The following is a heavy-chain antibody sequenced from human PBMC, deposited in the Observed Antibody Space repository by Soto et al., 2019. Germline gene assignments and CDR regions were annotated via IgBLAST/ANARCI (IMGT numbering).Heavy chain of an antibody. Sequence: VQLVQSGAEVKKPGASVKVSCKASGYTFTSYYMHWVRQAPGQGLEWMGIINPSGGSTSYAQKFQGRVTMNRDTSKSTVYMKLSSLRSEDTAVYYCAKGGYSYYYFDYWGQQTMVTVSS. V-gene: IGHV1-46*01. J-gene: IGHJ4*02. CDR2: INPSGGST. CDR3: AKGGYSYYYFDY. CDR1: GYTFTSYY. D-gene: IGHD5-18*01.